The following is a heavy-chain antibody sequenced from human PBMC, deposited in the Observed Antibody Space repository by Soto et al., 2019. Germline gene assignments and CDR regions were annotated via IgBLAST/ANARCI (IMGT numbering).Heavy chain of an antibody. Sequence: SGPTLVNPTQTLTLTCTFSGFSLSSIGVAVGWIRQPPGKALEWLALLYWNDDRRYSPSLKSRLTITKDTSKNQVVLTMTNMDPADTATYYCAHSASVPCCYYFDSWGQGTLVTVS. CDR3: AHSASVPCCYYFDS. CDR1: GFSLSSIGVA. CDR2: LYWNDDR. J-gene: IGHJ4*02. D-gene: IGHD1-26*01. V-gene: IGHV2-5*01.